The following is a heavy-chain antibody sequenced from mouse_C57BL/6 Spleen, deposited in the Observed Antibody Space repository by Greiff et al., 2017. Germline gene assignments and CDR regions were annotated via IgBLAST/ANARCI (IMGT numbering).Heavy chain of an antibody. V-gene: IGHV14-4*01. CDR1: GFNIKDDY. D-gene: IGHD2-4*01. Sequence: EVQLQQSGAELVRPGASVKLSCTASGFNIKDDYMHWVKQRPEQGLERIGWIDPENGDTEYASKFQGKATITADPSSNTAYRQLSSLTSEDTAVYYCTEGLRRNYWGQGTTLTVSS. CDR3: TEGLRRNY. J-gene: IGHJ2*01. CDR2: IDPENGDT.